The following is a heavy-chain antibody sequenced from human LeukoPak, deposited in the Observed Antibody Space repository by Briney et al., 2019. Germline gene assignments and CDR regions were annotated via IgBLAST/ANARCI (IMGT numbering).Heavy chain of an antibody. CDR3: ARALVPAAQRLSS. V-gene: IGHV1-2*02. J-gene: IGHJ5*02. D-gene: IGHD2-2*01. CDR1: GYTFTGYY. Sequence: APVKVSCKASGYTFTGYYLHWVRQAPGQGLEWMGWINPNTGGTNYAQKFQGRVTMTRDTSISTAYMEVTRLRSDDTAVYYCARALVPAAQRLSSWGQGTLVTVSS. CDR2: INPNTGGT.